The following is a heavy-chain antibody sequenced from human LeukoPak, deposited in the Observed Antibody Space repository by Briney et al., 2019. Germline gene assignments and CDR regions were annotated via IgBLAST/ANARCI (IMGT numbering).Heavy chain of an antibody. Sequence: SVKVSCKASGGTFSSYAISWVRQAPGQGLEWMGGIIPIFGTANYAQKFQGRVTITADESTSTAYMEPSSLRSEDTAVYYCARYTRRDDWAFDIWGQGTMVTVSS. D-gene: IGHD2-2*02. J-gene: IGHJ3*02. CDR1: GGTFSSYA. CDR2: IIPIFGTA. V-gene: IGHV1-69*13. CDR3: ARYTRRDDWAFDI.